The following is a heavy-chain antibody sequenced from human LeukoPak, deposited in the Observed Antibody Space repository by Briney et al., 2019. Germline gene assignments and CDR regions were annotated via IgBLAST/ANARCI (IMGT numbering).Heavy chain of an antibody. CDR3: ARQLTGGWFDP. Sequence: SETLSLTCTVSGGSISSGDYYWTWIRRPPGKGLEWIGYIYYSGSTYYNPSLMSRVIMSVDTSRNQFSLNLSSVTAADTAVYYCARQLTGGWFDPWGQGTLVTVSS. D-gene: IGHD7-27*01. CDR1: GGSISSGDYY. J-gene: IGHJ5*02. V-gene: IGHV4-30-4*01. CDR2: IYYSGST.